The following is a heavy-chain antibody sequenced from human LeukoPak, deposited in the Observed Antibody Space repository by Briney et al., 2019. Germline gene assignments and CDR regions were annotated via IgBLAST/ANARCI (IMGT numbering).Heavy chain of an antibody. CDR1: GGTFSSYA. CDR3: ARDQGRSEYQLYPKRSRVDAFDI. J-gene: IGHJ3*02. CDR2: IIPILGIA. Sequence: GASVKVSCKASGGTFSSYAISWVRQAPGQGLEWMGRIIPILGIANYAQKFQGRVTITADKSTSTAYMELSSLRSEDTAVYYCARDQGRSEYQLYPKRSRVDAFDIWGQGTMVTVSS. D-gene: IGHD2-2*01. V-gene: IGHV1-69*04.